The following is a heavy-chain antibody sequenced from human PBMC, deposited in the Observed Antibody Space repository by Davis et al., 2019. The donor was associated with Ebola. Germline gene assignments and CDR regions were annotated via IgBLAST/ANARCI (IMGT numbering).Heavy chain of an antibody. V-gene: IGHV3-43*02. CDR3: AKDVTDYSSGWTSL. CDR2: ISGNGYGT. CDR1: GFTFDDHA. D-gene: IGHD6-19*01. Sequence: GESLKISCAASGFTFDDHAMSWVRQAPGKALEWVSLISGNGYGTEYGDSVKGRFTISRDNYKKTLFLQMSSLRAEDTAVYYCAKDVTDYSSGWTSLWGQGTLVTVSS. J-gene: IGHJ4*02.